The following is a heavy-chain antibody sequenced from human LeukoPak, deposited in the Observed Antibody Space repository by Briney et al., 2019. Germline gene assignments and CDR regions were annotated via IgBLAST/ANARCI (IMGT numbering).Heavy chain of an antibody. Sequence: GASVKVSCKVSGYTLTELSMHWVRQARGKGLEWMGGFDPEDGETIYAQKFQGRVTMTEDTSTDTAYMELSSLRSEDTAVYYCATFDYGDYDSFDYWGQGTLVTVSS. J-gene: IGHJ4*02. CDR2: FDPEDGET. CDR1: GYTLTELS. CDR3: ATFDYGDYDSFDY. D-gene: IGHD4-17*01. V-gene: IGHV1-24*01.